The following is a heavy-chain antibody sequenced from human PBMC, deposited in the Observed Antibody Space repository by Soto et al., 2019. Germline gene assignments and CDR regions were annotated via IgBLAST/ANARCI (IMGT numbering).Heavy chain of an antibody. CDR1: GYSFTNYW. V-gene: IGHV5-10-1*01. D-gene: IGHD3-10*02. Sequence: PGESLKISCKGSGYSFTNYWITWVRQMPGKGLEWLGRVDPTDSYSNYSPSFQGHVTISADKSISTAYLQWSSLKASDTAMYYCPSDSYSCSGTYFTYHTSEMVVWDPGTTVKVSS. CDR3: PSDSYSCSGTYFTYHTSEMVV. J-gene: IGHJ6*02. CDR2: VDPTDSYS.